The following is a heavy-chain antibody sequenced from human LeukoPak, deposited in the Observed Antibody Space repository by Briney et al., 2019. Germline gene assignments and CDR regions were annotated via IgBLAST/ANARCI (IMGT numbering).Heavy chain of an antibody. D-gene: IGHD3-10*01. CDR1: FFTFTRSG. CDR2: LSYDGNHK. CDR3: AKDSTMVFFFYYMDV. J-gene: IGHJ6*03. V-gene: IGHV3-30*18. Sequence: GGSPRLSCAASFFTFTRSGMHWVRQAPGKGLEWVAVLSYDGNHKYYADSVKGRFTISRDNSKNTLFLQMNSLRADDTAVYYCAKDSTMVFFFYYMDVWGKGTTVTVSS.